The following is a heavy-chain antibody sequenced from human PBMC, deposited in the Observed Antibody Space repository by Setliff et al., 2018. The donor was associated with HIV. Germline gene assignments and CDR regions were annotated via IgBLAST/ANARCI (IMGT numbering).Heavy chain of an antibody. CDR2: INLNTGAT. J-gene: IGHJ4*02. Sequence: ASVKVSCKTSEYDINDQYINWVRQAPGQGLEWMGWINLNTGATKYAQKLQVRVTLTRDTSVTTAYMELRSLRSDDTAVYYCVRSPGSFISTDSTEAGDYWGQGTLVTVSS. CDR1: EYDINDQY. CDR3: VRSPGSFISTDSTEAGDY. D-gene: IGHD3-22*01. V-gene: IGHV1-2*02.